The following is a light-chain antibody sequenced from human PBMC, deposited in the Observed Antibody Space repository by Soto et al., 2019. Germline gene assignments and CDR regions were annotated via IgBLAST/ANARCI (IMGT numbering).Light chain of an antibody. V-gene: IGKV3-20*01. J-gene: IGKJ3*01. Sequence: EIGLTQSPGTLCLSPGERATISCRASQSVSSSHLAWSQQKPGQAPRLLLHGASSRTTGIPDRFSASGSGTDFTLTISRLEPEDFAVYYCQHYGSSPPLFTFGPGTKVDIK. CDR1: QSVSSSH. CDR3: QHYGSSPPLFT. CDR2: GAS.